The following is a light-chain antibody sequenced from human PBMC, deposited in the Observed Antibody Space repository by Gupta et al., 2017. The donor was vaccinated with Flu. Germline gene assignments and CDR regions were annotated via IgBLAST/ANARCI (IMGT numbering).Light chain of an antibody. CDR3: QQYYGAPYA. CDR1: QSVLYNSNNKNY. J-gene: IGKJ2*01. Sequence: NCKSSQSVLYNSNNKNYLAWYQQKPGQPPKLLIYWASTRESGVPDRFSGSGSETDFTLAISSLQAEDVAVYYCQQYYGAPYAFGQGTKLEIK. CDR2: WAS. V-gene: IGKV4-1*01.